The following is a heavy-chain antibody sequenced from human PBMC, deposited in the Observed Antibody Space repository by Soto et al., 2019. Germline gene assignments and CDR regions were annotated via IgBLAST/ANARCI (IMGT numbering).Heavy chain of an antibody. D-gene: IGHD6-19*01. CDR2: TYYRSKWYK. Sequence: KQSQTLSLTCAISGDSVSSNSAAWNWIRQSPSRGLESLGRTYYRSKWYKDYAVSVKSRITINPDTSKNQFSLNLNSVTPEDTAVYYCARDRPKIAVASNYMDVWGKGTTVTVSS. J-gene: IGHJ6*03. V-gene: IGHV6-1*01. CDR3: ARDRPKIAVASNYMDV. CDR1: GDSVSSNSAA.